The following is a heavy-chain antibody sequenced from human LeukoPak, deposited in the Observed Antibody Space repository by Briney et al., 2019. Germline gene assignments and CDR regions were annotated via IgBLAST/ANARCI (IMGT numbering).Heavy chain of an antibody. J-gene: IGHJ5*02. CDR3: ARAGPTYYYGSGSDFGRFDP. Sequence: GGSLRLSCAASGFTFDDYGMSWVRQAPGKGLEWVSAISGSGGSTYYADSVKGRFTISRDNSKNTLYLQMNSLRAEDTAVYYCARAGPTYYYGSGSDFGRFDPWGQGTLVTVSS. D-gene: IGHD3-10*01. CDR1: GFTFDDYG. V-gene: IGHV3-23*01. CDR2: ISGSGGST.